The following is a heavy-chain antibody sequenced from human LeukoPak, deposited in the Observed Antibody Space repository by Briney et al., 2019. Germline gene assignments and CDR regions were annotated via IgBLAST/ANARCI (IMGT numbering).Heavy chain of an antibody. Sequence: SETLSLTCTVSGDSVRSTYWTWIRQPPGKGLECIGYIAYTGDINYNPSLKSRVTISLDMSKNQFSLKLSSVTAADTAVYYCAKHTRIPDYWGQGTLVTVSS. J-gene: IGHJ4*02. V-gene: IGHV4-59*02. CDR1: GDSVRSTY. CDR2: IAYTGDI. D-gene: IGHD1-26*01. CDR3: AKHTRIPDY.